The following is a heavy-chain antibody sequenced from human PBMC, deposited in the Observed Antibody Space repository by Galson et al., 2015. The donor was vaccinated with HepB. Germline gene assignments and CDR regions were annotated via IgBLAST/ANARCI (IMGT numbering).Heavy chain of an antibody. CDR3: AKEIPRGIVVVPAAMDYYYGMDV. D-gene: IGHD2-2*01. V-gene: IGHV3-30*18. Sequence: SLRLSCAASGFTFSSYGMHWVRQAPGKGLEWVAVISYDGSNKYYADSVKGRFTISRDNSKNTLYLQMNSLRAEDTAVYYCAKEIPRGIVVVPAAMDYYYGMDVWGQGTTVTVSS. J-gene: IGHJ6*02. CDR2: ISYDGSNK. CDR1: GFTFSSYG.